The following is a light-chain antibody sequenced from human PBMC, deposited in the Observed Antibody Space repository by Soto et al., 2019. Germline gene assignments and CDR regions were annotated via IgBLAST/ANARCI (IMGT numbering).Light chain of an antibody. CDR2: DVS. V-gene: IGLV2-11*01. Sequence: QSALTQPRSVSGSPGQSVTISCTGTSSDVGAYNYVSWYQHHPGKAPKVMIYDVSERPSGVPDRFSGSKSDNKASLTISGLQAEDEADYYCCSYAGSYSWVCGGRTKLTVL. CDR3: CSYAGSYSWV. J-gene: IGLJ3*02. CDR1: SSDVGAYNY.